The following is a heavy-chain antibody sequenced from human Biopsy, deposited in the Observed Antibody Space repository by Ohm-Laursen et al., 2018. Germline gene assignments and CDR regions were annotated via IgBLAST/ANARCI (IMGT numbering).Heavy chain of an antibody. CDR3: ATELLPPGVGGPWLDS. CDR1: GFTLSSYS. V-gene: IGHV3-21*01. Sequence: SLRLSCAASGFTLSSYSMNWVRQTPGKGLEWVSTISSSSDNIYYVDSVKGRFTISRDNAKNSLYLQMNSLRAADTAIYFCATELLPPGVGGPWLDSWGQGTPVTVSS. CDR2: ISSSSDNI. D-gene: IGHD3-10*01. J-gene: IGHJ5*01.